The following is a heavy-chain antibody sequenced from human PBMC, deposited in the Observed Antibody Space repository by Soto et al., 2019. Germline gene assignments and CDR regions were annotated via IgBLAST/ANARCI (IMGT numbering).Heavy chain of an antibody. V-gene: IGHV3-21*01. CDR1: GFAFNNYG. CDR2: ISKSDYT. J-gene: IGHJ4*02. CDR3: AREDSIIIPAVSDF. Sequence: GGSLSLSCTVSGFAFNNYGINWVRQAPGKGLEWVSSISKSDYTYYSDSVKGRFTISRDNAKNSVSLQMKTLRVEDTAVYYCAREDSIIIPAVSDFWGQGTLVTVSS. D-gene: IGHD2-2*01.